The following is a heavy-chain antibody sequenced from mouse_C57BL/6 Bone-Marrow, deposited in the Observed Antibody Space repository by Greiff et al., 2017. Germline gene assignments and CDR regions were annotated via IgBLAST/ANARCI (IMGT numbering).Heavy chain of an antibody. J-gene: IGHJ1*03. D-gene: IGHD1-1*01. CDR2: IYPRDGST. CDR3: ARLECDGSSGDWCFDV. CDR1: GYTFTSYD. V-gene: IGHV1-85*01. Sequence: VQLQQSGPELVKPGASVKLSCKASGYTFTSYDINWVKQRPGQGLEWIGWIYPRDGSTKYNEKFKGKATLTVDTSSSTAYMELHSLTSEDSAVYICARLECDGSSGDWCFDVWGTGTTVTVSA.